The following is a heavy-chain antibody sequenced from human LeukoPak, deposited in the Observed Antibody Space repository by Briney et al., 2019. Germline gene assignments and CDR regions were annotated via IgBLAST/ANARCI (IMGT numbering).Heavy chain of an antibody. V-gene: IGHV3-9*01. CDR2: ISWNSGSI. CDR1: GFTFNDYA. CDR3: AKVGLGSSWYYFDY. J-gene: IGHJ4*02. Sequence: GGSLRLSCAASGFTFNDYAMHWVRQAPGKGLEWVSGISWNSGSIGYADSVKGRFTISRDNAKNSLYLQMDSLRAEDTALYYCAKVGLGSSWYYFDYWGQGTLVTVSS. D-gene: IGHD6-13*01.